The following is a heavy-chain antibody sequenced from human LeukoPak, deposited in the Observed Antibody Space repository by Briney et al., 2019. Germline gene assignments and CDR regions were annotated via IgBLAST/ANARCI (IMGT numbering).Heavy chain of an antibody. CDR2: IYYIGST. V-gene: IGHV4-59*01. J-gene: IGHJ4*02. Sequence: PSETLSFTCTVSGDSINKNYWSWIRQSPGKGLEWIGYIYYIGSTNYNPSLASRITISLDTSKSQFSLTLNSVTAADTAIYFCARVNTGKVTLDYWGQGILVTVSS. CDR3: ARVNTGKVTLDY. D-gene: IGHD1-14*01. CDR1: GDSINKNY.